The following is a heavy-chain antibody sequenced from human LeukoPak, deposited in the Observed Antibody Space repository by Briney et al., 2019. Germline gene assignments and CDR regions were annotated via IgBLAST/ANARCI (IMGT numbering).Heavy chain of an antibody. Sequence: ASVKVSCKASGYTFTGYYMHWVRQAHGQGLEWMGWINPNSGGTNYAQKFQGWVTMTRDTSISTAYMELSRLRSDDTAVYYCARDAVVAATKYNWFDPWSQGTLVTVSS. CDR3: ARDAVVAATKYNWFDP. V-gene: IGHV1-2*04. CDR2: INPNSGGT. J-gene: IGHJ5*02. D-gene: IGHD2-15*01. CDR1: GYTFTGYY.